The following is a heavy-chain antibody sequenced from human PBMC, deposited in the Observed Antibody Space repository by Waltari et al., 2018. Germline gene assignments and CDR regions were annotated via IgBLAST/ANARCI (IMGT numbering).Heavy chain of an antibody. CDR3: ARDQWGFDY. D-gene: IGHD1-26*01. V-gene: IGHV3-33*01. Sequence: QVQLVESGGGVVQPGRYLRLACAASGFTFSSYRQHWVRQAPGKGMEWVAVICDDGRKKYYADSVKGRFTISRDNSKNTLYLQMNSLRAEDTAVYYCARDQWGFDYWGQGTLVTVSS. J-gene: IGHJ4*02. CDR1: GFTFSSYR. CDR2: ICDDGRKK.